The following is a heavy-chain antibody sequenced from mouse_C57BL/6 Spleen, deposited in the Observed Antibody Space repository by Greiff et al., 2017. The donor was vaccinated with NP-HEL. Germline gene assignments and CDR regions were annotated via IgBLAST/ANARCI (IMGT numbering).Heavy chain of an antibody. D-gene: IGHD1-1*01. CDR3: ASNYYGSSN. V-gene: IGHV1-50*01. Sequence: QVQLQQPGAELVKPGASVKLSCKASGYTFTSYWMQWVKQRPGQGLEWIGEIDPSDSYTNYNQKFKGKATLTVDTSSSTAYMQLSSLTSEDSAVYYCASNYYGSSNWGQGTTLTVSS. CDR1: GYTFTSYW. CDR2: IDPSDSYT. J-gene: IGHJ2*01.